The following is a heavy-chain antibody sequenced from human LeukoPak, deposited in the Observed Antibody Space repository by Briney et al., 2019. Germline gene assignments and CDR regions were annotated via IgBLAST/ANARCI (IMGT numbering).Heavy chain of an antibody. D-gene: IGHD6-6*01. CDR3: ARRKGIAALGLDY. Sequence: GESLKISCKCSGYSFTSYWIGWVRQLPGKGLEWMGIIYPGDSDTRYSPSFQGQVTISADKSISTAYLQWSSLKASDTAMYYCARRKGIAALGLDYWGQGTLVTVSS. V-gene: IGHV5-51*01. CDR1: GYSFTSYW. CDR2: IYPGDSDT. J-gene: IGHJ4*02.